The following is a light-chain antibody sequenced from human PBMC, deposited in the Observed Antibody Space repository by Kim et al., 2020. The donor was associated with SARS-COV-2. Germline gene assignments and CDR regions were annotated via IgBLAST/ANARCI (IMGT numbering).Light chain of an antibody. CDR2: GKSDGSH. V-gene: IGLV4-69*01. CDR1: SDYSRSD. CDR3: QTWGPGIRV. J-gene: IGLJ3*02. Sequence: AAVKLTCTRGSDYSRSDIAWHRQQAEKGPRYLMKGKSDGSHNKGDGIPDRFSGSSSGAARHLTISRLQSEDEADYYGQTWGPGIRVFGGGTQLTVL.